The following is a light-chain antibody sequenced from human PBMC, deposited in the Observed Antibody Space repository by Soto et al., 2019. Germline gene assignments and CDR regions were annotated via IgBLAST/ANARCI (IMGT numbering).Light chain of an antibody. V-gene: IGKV1-5*03. CDR3: QQYSSYPLT. CDR2: KAS. CDR1: QSIDTW. J-gene: IGKJ2*01. Sequence: DIQMTQSPATLSSSIGDRVTITCRASQSIDTWLAWYQQKPGKAPNLLIYKASSLEGGVPSRFSGSGSGTAFTLTISSLQPDDFVTYYCQQYSSYPLTFGQGTKLEIK.